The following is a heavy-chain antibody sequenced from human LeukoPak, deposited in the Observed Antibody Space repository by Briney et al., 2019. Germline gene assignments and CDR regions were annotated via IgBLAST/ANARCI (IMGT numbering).Heavy chain of an antibody. V-gene: IGHV4-59*01. CDR1: GGSISSYY. CDR3: ARERYCTNGVCLPFDY. Sequence: MSSETLSLTCTVSGGSISSYYWSWIRQPPGKGLEWIGYIYYSGSTNYNPSLKSRVTISVDTSKNQFSLKLSSVTAADTAVYYCARERYCTNGVCLPFDYWGQGTLVTVSS. CDR2: IYYSGST. D-gene: IGHD2-8*01. J-gene: IGHJ4*02.